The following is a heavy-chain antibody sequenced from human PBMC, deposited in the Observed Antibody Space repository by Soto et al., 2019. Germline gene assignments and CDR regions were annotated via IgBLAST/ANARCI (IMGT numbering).Heavy chain of an antibody. D-gene: IGHD3-10*01. J-gene: IGHJ4*02. V-gene: IGHV1-2*02. CDR2: INPDSGGT. CDR3: ARDRDNYGSGSYYG. Sequence: ASVKVSCKASGRTFTAHYIHWVRQAPGQGLEWMGWINPDSGGTDYAQKFRGRVTMTRDTSISTAYMELTRLRFDDTAVYYCARDRDNYGSGSYYGWGQGTLVTVSS. CDR1: GRTFTAHY.